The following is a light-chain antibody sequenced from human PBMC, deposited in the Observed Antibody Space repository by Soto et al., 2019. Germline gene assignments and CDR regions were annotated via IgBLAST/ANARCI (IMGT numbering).Light chain of an antibody. CDR1: QSVSNY. CDR3: QQRSSWPLT. CDR2: DAS. Sequence: ETVLTQSPATLSLSPGERATLSCRASQSVSNYLAWYQQKTGQAPRLLIYDASNRATGIPARFSGSGSGTDFTLTISSLEPEDFAVYYCQQRSSWPLTFGGGTKVDIK. V-gene: IGKV3-11*01. J-gene: IGKJ4*01.